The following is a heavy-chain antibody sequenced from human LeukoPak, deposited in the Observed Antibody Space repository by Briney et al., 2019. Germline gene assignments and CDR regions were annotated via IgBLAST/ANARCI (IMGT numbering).Heavy chain of an antibody. CDR1: GFTLSSFA. V-gene: IGHV3-23*01. D-gene: IGHD3-16*01. Sequence: GGSLRLSCFASGFTLSSFAVSWFGQARGKGLQWVSAISSGGDNTYYADSVKGRFTISRDNSKNTLYLQMHSLRVEDTAVYYCAKVGFGGDVGRDYFDYWGQGSLVTVSS. J-gene: IGHJ4*02. CDR3: AKVGFGGDVGRDYFDY. CDR2: ISSGGDNT.